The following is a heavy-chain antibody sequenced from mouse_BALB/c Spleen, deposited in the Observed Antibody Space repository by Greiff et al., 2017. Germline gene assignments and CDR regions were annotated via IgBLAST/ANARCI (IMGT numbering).Heavy chain of an antibody. CDR2: ISNGGGST. Sequence: EVHLVESGGGLVQPGGSLKLSCAASGFTFSSYTMSWVRQTPEKRLEWVAYISNGGGSTYYPDTVKGRFTISRDNAKNTLYLQMSSLKSEDTAMYYCARHERTTAPFAYWGQGTLVTVSA. D-gene: IGHD1-2*01. CDR3: ARHERTTAPFAY. J-gene: IGHJ3*01. V-gene: IGHV5-12-2*01. CDR1: GFTFSSYT.